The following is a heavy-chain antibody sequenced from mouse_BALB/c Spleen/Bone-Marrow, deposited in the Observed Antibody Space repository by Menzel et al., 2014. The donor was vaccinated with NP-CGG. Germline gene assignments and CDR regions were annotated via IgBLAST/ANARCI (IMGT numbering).Heavy chain of an antibody. Sequence: EEQPVESGAERVKPGASVKLSCTASGFNIKDTYMHWVKQRPEQGLEWIGRIDPANGNTKSDPKFQGKATITADTSSNTAYLQLSSLTSEDTAVYYCARWEYYAMDYWGQGTSVTVSS. V-gene: IGHV14-3*02. CDR1: GFNIKDTY. J-gene: IGHJ4*01. CDR2: IDPANGNT. CDR3: ARWEYYAMDY. D-gene: IGHD4-1*01.